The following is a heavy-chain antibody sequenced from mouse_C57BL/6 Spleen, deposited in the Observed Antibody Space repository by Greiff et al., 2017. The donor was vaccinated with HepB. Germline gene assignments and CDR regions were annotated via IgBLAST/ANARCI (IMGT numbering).Heavy chain of an antibody. CDR3: TREGEPDYYAMGC. Sequence: VQLQQSGAELVRPRASVPLSCKASGYTFTDYAMHWVKQTPVHGLEWIGAIDPETGGTAYNQKFKGKAILTADKSSSTAYMELRSLTSEDSAFYYCTREGEPDYYAMGCWGQGTSVTVSS. J-gene: IGHJ4*01. CDR1: GYTFTDYA. CDR2: IDPETGGT. V-gene: IGHV1-15*01.